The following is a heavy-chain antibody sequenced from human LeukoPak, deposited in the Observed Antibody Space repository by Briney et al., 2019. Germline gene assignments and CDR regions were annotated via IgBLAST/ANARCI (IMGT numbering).Heavy chain of an antibody. D-gene: IGHD3-22*01. V-gene: IGHV3-30-3*01. J-gene: IGHJ4*02. CDR1: GFTFSSYA. CDR3: ARDIWFYDHSGYSDY. Sequence: GGSLRLSCVGSGFTFSSYAVHWVRQAPGKGLEWLALISFDGPNKFYADSVKGRFSISRDNSKNTLFLQMNSLRPEDTAVYYCARDIWFYDHSGYSDYWGQGTLVSVSS. CDR2: ISFDGPNK.